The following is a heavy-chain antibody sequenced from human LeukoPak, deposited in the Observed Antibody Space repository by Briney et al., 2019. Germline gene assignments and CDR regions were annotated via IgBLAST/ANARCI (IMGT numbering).Heavy chain of an antibody. CDR1: GYTFTGYY. Sequence: ASVKVSCKASGYTFTGYYMHWVRQAPGQGLEWMGWMSPNSGDTNHAQKFQGRVTMTRDTSISTGYMELSRLRSDDTAVYYCARGRDFWAGYYTDYDYWGQGTLVTVSS. V-gene: IGHV1-2*02. CDR2: MSPNSGDT. D-gene: IGHD3/OR15-3a*01. J-gene: IGHJ4*02. CDR3: ARGRDFWAGYYTDYDY.